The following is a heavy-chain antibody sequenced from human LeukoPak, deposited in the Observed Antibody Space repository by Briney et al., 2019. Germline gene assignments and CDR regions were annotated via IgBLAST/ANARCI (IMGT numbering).Heavy chain of an antibody. V-gene: IGHV4-59*01. CDR1: GGSINSYY. Sequence: SETLSLTCTVSGGSINSYYWSWVRQPPGKGLEWVGYIYYNGNINYNPSFKSRLTISVDTSMNQFSLKLSSVTAADTAVYYRARDGGSSWSHQYGLDVWGQGTTVTVSS. CDR3: ARDGGSSWSHQYGLDV. D-gene: IGHD6-13*01. CDR2: IYYNGNI. J-gene: IGHJ6*02.